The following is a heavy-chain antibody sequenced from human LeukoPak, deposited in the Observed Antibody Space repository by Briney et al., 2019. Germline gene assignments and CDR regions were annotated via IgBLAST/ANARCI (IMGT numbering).Heavy chain of an antibody. Sequence: GGSLRLSCAASGFTFSSYSMNWVRQAPGKGLEWVSSISSSGSYIYYADSVKGRFTISRDNAKNSLYLQMNSLRAEDTAVYYCARADRYCSSTSCYPHYYYYYMGVWGKGTTVTVSS. CDR1: GFTFSSYS. J-gene: IGHJ6*03. CDR2: ISSSGSYI. D-gene: IGHD2-2*01. CDR3: ARADRYCSSTSCYPHYYYYYMGV. V-gene: IGHV3-21*01.